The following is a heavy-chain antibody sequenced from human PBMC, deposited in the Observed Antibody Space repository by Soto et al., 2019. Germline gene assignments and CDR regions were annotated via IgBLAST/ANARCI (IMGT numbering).Heavy chain of an antibody. Sequence: HPGGSLRLSCAASGFTFSSYAMSWVRQAPGKGLEWVSAISGSGGSTYYADSVKGRFTISRDNSKNTLYLQMNSLRAEDTAVYYCAKDKDSGYDYFAGYFDYWGQGTLVTVSS. J-gene: IGHJ4*02. CDR1: GFTFSSYA. D-gene: IGHD5-12*01. CDR2: ISGSGGST. V-gene: IGHV3-23*01. CDR3: AKDKDSGYDYFAGYFDY.